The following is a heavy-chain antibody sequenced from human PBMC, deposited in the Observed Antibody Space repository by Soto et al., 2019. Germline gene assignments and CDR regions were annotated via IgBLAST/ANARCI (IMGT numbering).Heavy chain of an antibody. J-gene: IGHJ4*02. D-gene: IGHD3-10*01. CDR3: ARRGSPFLRFGEPPFDY. CDR2: IYYSGST. V-gene: IGHV4-59*08. Sequence: SETLSLTCTVSGGSISSYYWSWIRQPPGKGLEWIGYIYYSGSTNYNPSLKSRVTISVDTSKNQFSLKLSSVTAADTAVYYCARRGSPFLRFGEPPFDYWGQGTLVTVSS. CDR1: GGSISSYY.